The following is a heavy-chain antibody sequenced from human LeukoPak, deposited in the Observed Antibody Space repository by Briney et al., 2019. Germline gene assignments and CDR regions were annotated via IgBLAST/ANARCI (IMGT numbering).Heavy chain of an antibody. CDR2: QSSDGRNT. V-gene: IGHV3-30*04. D-gene: IGHD6-19*01. J-gene: IGHJ4*02. Sequence: PGRSLRLSCVASGFTFNFYGLHWVRQAPGKGPEWVAAQSSDGRNTFYADSVKGRFTISRDTSKKTLYLQMNSLRTEDTAVYFCARDREAVTGPFDYWGPGTLVTVSS. CDR3: ARDREAVTGPFDY. CDR1: GFTFNFYG.